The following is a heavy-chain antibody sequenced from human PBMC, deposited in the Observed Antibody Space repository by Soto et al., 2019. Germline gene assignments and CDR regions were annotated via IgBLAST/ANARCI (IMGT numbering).Heavy chain of an antibody. CDR2: ILYDGSKK. D-gene: IGHD4-17*01. CDR3: AKDRGALRWSEEHYYFDY. CDR1: RFSFSSYG. J-gene: IGHJ4*02. V-gene: IGHV3-30*18. Sequence: PRGSLRHSCVASRFSFSSYGMHWVSKAPGKGLERVAVILYDGSKKYYADSVKGRFTISRDNSKNTLYLQMNSLRTEDTAVYYCAKDRGALRWSEEHYYFDYWGQGTLVTVPS.